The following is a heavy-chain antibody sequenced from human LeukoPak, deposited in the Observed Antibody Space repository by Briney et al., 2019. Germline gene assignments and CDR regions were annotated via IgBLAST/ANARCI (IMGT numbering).Heavy chain of an antibody. D-gene: IGHD6-13*01. CDR2: IIPIFGTA. V-gene: IGHV1-69*13. Sequence: SVKVSCKASGYTFTAYYMHWMRQAPGQGLEWMGGIIPIFGTANYAQKFQGRVTITADESTSTAYMELSSLRSEDTAVYYCARDLEDYGSSLSNWFDPWGQGTLVTVSS. CDR1: GYTFTAYY. CDR3: ARDLEDYGSSLSNWFDP. J-gene: IGHJ5*02.